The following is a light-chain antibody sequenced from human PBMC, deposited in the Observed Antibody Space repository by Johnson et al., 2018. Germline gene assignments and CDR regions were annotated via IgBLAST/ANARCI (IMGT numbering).Light chain of an antibody. Sequence: QSVLTQPPSVSAAPGQKVTISCSGSSSNIGNNYVSWYQQLPGTAPKLLIYENNKRPSGIPDRFSGSKSGTSATLGITGLQTGEEADYYCGTWDSSLSAGKFFGTGTKVTVL. V-gene: IGLV1-51*02. CDR2: ENN. CDR1: SSNIGNNY. CDR3: GTWDSSLSAGKF. J-gene: IGLJ1*01.